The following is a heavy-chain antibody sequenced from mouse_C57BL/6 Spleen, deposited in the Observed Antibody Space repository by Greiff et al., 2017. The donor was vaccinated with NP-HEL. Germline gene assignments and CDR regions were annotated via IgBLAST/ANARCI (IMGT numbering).Heavy chain of an antibody. CDR1: GFNIKDYY. D-gene: IGHD1-1*01. Sequence: EVQLQQSGAELVKPGASVKLYCTASGFNIKDYYMHWVKQRTEQGLEWIGRIDPEDGETKYAPKFQGKATITADTSSNTAYLQLSSLTSEDTAVYYCARSPITTVVATDAFAYWGQGTLVTVSA. V-gene: IGHV14-2*01. CDR2: IDPEDGET. CDR3: ARSPITTVVATDAFAY. J-gene: IGHJ3*01.